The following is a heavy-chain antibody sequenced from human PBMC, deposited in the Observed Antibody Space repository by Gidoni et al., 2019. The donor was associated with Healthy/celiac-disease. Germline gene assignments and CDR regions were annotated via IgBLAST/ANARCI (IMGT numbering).Heavy chain of an antibody. CDR2: IYYSGST. CDR1: VGSISSRSYY. V-gene: IGHV4-39*07. Sequence: QLQLQESGPGLVKPSETLSLTCTVAVGSISSRSYYWGWIRQPPGKGLEWIGSIYYSGSTYYNPSLKSRVTISVDTSKNQFSLKLSSVTAADTAVYYCASRPTPRSRTAAEGAFDIWGQGTMVTVSS. CDR3: ASRPTPRSRTAAEGAFDI. J-gene: IGHJ3*02. D-gene: IGHD6-13*01.